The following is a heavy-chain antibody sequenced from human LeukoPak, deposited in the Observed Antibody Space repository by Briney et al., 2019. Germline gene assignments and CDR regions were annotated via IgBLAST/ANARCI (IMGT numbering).Heavy chain of an antibody. V-gene: IGHV1-8*03. Sequence: GESLKISCKGSGYSFTTYWIGWVRQATGQGLEWMGWMNPNSGNTGYAQKFQGRVTITRNTSISTAYMELSSLRSEDTAVYYCARASGSYGSPFDYWGQGTLVTVSS. CDR2: MNPNSGNT. CDR3: ARASGSYGSPFDY. CDR1: GYSFTTYW. J-gene: IGHJ4*02. D-gene: IGHD5-18*01.